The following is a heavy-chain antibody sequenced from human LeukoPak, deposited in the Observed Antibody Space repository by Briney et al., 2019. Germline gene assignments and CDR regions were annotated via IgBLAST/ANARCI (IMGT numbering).Heavy chain of an antibody. CDR1: GFTFSSYS. Sequence: GGSLRLSCAASGFTFSSYSVNWVRQAPGKGLEWVSYISSSSSTTYYADSVKGRFTISRDNAKNSLYLQMNSLRAEDTAVYYCARDPYSWYSAFDIWGQGTMVTVSS. J-gene: IGHJ3*02. D-gene: IGHD6-13*01. V-gene: IGHV3-48*01. CDR2: ISSSSSTT. CDR3: ARDPYSWYSAFDI.